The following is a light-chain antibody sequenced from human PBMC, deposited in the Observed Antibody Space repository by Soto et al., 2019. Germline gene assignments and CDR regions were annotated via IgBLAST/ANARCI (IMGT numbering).Light chain of an antibody. Sequence: EIVLTQSPATLSLSPGERATLSCRASQNVSTYLAWYQQKPDQAPRLLIYDASNRATGIPARFSGSGSGTDFTLTISSLEPEDFAVYYCQQRSNWPLTFGGGTKVEIK. J-gene: IGKJ4*01. V-gene: IGKV3-11*01. CDR2: DAS. CDR3: QQRSNWPLT. CDR1: QNVSTY.